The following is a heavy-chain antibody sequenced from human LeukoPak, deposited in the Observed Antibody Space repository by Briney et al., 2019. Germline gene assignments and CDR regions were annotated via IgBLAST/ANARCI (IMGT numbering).Heavy chain of an antibody. D-gene: IGHD6-25*01. V-gene: IGHV1-46*01. CDR1: GYTFTTYY. CDR3: ARVGSAAATADY. Sequence: GASVNVSCKASGYTFTTYYMHWLRQAPGQGPEWMGIINPRGGRTDYSQKFQGRITMTSDTSTSTVYMELSSLRSDDTAVYFCARVGSAAATADYWGQGTLVTVSS. CDR2: INPRGGRT. J-gene: IGHJ4*02.